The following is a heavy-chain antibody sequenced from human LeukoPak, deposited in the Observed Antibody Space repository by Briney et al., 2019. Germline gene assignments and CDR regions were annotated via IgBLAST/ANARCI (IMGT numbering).Heavy chain of an antibody. D-gene: IGHD1-26*01. CDR1: GGSFSGYY. CDR3: ARGDSGSYHSDY. CDR2: INHSGST. Sequence: SETLSLTCAVYGGSFSGYYWSWIRQPPGKGLEWIGEINHSGSTNYNPSLKSRVTISVDTSKNQFSLKLSSVTAADTAVYYCARGDSGSYHSDYWGQGTLVTVSS. V-gene: IGHV4-34*01. J-gene: IGHJ4*02.